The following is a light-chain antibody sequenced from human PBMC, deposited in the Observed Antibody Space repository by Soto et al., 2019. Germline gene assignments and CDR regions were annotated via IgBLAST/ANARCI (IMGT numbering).Light chain of an antibody. V-gene: IGKV3-20*01. CDR1: QSVTSRF. CDR2: GAS. CDR3: HHYGSSMWS. J-gene: IGKJ1*01. Sequence: EIVLTQSPGTLSLSPGERATLSCRASQSVTSRFFAWYQHKPGQAPRLLMYGASSRATGIPDRFSGSVSGKDFNLNISRLEPEDSAVYYCHHYGSSMWSFGQGTKVDIK.